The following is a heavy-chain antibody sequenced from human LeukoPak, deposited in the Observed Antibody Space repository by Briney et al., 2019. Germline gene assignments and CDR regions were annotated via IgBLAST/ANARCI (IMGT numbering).Heavy chain of an antibody. CDR2: IFTSGSP. V-gene: IGHV4-59*11. Sequence: SETLSLTCSVSGGSIGGHYWNWIRQAPGEGLEWIGHIFTSGSPNYSPSLKSRVTISVDTSKKQFSLKLSSVTAADTAVYYCARGYSSSWNYFDYWGQGTLVTVSS. J-gene: IGHJ4*02. CDR1: GGSIGGHY. CDR3: ARGYSSSWNYFDY. D-gene: IGHD6-13*01.